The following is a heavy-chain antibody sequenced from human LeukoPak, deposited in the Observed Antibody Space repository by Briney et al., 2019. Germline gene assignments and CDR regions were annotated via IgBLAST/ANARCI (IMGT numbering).Heavy chain of an antibody. CDR2: IYYSGST. J-gene: IGHJ4*02. CDR3: ATQGYYMLTGYYRAAFDY. D-gene: IGHD3-9*01. CDR1: GGSFSSYY. V-gene: IGHV4-59*08. Sequence: PSETLSLTCTVSGGSFSSYYWSWIRQPPGKGLEWIGDIYYSGSTNYNPSLKSRVTISVDTSKNQFSLKLSSVTAADTAVYYCATQGYYMLTGYYRAAFDYWGQGTLVTVSS.